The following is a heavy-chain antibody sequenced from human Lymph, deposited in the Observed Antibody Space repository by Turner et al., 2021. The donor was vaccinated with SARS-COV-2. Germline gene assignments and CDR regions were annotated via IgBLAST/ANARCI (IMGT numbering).Heavy chain of an antibody. J-gene: IGHJ4*02. V-gene: IGHV3-23*01. CDR2: ISGSGGTT. CDR1: GFTFSSYA. CDR3: AKDRFTLRSGCEDY. D-gene: IGHD6-19*01. Sequence: EVQLLESGGGLVQPAGSLRLSCAASGFTFSSYAMSWVRQARGKGLEWVSGISGSGGTTHYADAVKGRLTISSDNSKNTLYRQMNSLGAEDKAVYYCAKDRFTLRSGCEDYWGQGTLVTVSS.